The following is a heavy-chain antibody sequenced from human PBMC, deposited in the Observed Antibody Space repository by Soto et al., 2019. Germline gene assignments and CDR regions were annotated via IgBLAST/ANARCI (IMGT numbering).Heavy chain of an antibody. D-gene: IGHD6-6*01. CDR2: ISGSGGST. J-gene: IGHJ6*03. V-gene: IGHV3-23*01. Sequence: GGSLRLSCAASGFTFSSYAMSWVRQAPGKGLEWVSAISGSGGSTYYADSVKGRFTISRDNSKNTLYLQMNSLRAEDTAVYYCAKAGIAARPRLVYYMDVWGKGTTVTVSS. CDR3: AKAGIAARPRLVYYMDV. CDR1: GFTFSSYA.